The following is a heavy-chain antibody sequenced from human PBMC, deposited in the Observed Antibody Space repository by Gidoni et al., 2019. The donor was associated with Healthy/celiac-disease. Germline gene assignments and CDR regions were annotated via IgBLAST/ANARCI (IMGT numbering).Heavy chain of an antibody. CDR3: ARSSAGVYGDDAFDI. CDR2: ISSSTTYT. Sequence: QVQLVASGGGLVMPGGSLRLSCAASGLTFSDYYRNWIRQAPGKGLEWVSYISSSTTYTNDADSVKGRFTISRDNAKNSLYLQMNSLRAEDTAVYYCARSSAGVYGDDAFDIWGQGTMVTVSS. CDR1: GLTFSDYY. D-gene: IGHD4-17*01. J-gene: IGHJ3*02. V-gene: IGHV3-11*06.